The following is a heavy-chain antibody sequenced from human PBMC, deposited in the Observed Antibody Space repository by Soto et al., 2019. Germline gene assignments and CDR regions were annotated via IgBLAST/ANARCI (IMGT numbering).Heavy chain of an antibody. D-gene: IGHD6-19*01. J-gene: IGHJ4*02. Sequence: GSLRLSCAASGFTFSSYAMSWVRQAPGKGLEWVSAISGSGGSTYYADSVKGRFTISRDNSKNTLYLQMNSLRAEDTAVYYCAKDGEWLGLFDYWGQGTLVTVSS. V-gene: IGHV3-23*01. CDR3: AKDGEWLGLFDY. CDR2: ISGSGGST. CDR1: GFTFSSYA.